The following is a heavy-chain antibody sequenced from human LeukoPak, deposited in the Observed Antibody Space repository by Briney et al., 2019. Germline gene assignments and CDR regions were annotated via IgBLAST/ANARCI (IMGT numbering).Heavy chain of an antibody. CDR3: AKGSRAADYFDY. CDR1: GFTFSSYA. D-gene: IGHD6-13*01. J-gene: IGHJ4*02. V-gene: IGHV3-23*01. Sequence: GGSLRLSCAASGFTFSSYAMSWVRQAPGKGLEWVSAISGSGGSTYYADSVKGRFTISRDNSKNTLYLQMNSLRAEDTAIYYCAKGSRAADYFDYWGQGTLVTVSS. CDR2: ISGSGGST.